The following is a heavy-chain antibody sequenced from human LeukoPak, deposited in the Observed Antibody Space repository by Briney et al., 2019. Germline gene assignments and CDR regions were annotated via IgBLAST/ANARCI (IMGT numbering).Heavy chain of an antibody. CDR2: ISGSGGST. CDR3: AKDLFDYVWGSYRPTPFDS. Sequence: GGSLRLSCAASGFTFSNHGTNWVRQAPGKGLEWVSSISGSGGSTYYADSVKGRFTISRDNSKNTLYLQMNSLRAEDTAVYYCAKDLFDYVWGSYRPTPFDSWGQGTLVTVSS. D-gene: IGHD3-16*02. CDR1: GFTFSNHG. V-gene: IGHV3-23*01. J-gene: IGHJ4*02.